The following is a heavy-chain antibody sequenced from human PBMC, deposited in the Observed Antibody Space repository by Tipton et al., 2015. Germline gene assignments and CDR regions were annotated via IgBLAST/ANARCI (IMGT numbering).Heavy chain of an antibody. D-gene: IGHD5-18*01. CDR2: IKYDGSEK. V-gene: IGHV3-7*01. J-gene: IGHJ4*02. CDR3: LFGYGDY. CDR1: GFTFSNYW. Sequence: SLRLSCAASGFTFSNYWMSWARQAPGKGLEWVATIKYDGSEKHYVESVKGRFAISRDNAKNSLYLQMNSLRAEDTALCYCLFGYGDYWGQGTLVTVSS.